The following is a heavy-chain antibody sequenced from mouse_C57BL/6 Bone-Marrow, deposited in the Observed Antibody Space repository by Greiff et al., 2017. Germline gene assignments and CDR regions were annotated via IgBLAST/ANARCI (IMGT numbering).Heavy chain of an antibody. J-gene: IGHJ2*01. D-gene: IGHD2-4*01. V-gene: IGHV1-50*01. CDR2: IDPSDSYT. Sequence: VKLQESGAELVKPGASVKLSCKASGYTFTSYWMQWVKQRPGQGLEWIGEIDPSDSYTNYNQKFKGKATLTVDTSSSTAYMQLSSLTSEDSAVYYCAREGLRQEAYFDYWGQGTTLTVSS. CDR3: AREGLRQEAYFDY. CDR1: GYTFTSYW.